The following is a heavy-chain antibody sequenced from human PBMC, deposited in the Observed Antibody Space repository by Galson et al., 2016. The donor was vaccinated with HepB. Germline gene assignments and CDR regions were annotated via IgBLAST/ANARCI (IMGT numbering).Heavy chain of an antibody. CDR1: GYSFSRYG. D-gene: IGHD2-21*01. J-gene: IGHJ4*02. CDR3: SKTRVVSSPRNAMAD. CDR2: VVFDGSAE. V-gene: IGHV3-30*18. Sequence: SLRLSCAASGYSFSRYGIHWVRQAPGKGPEWVAHVVFDGSAEYYADSVKGRFTVSRDNSRNTVYLQMSNLRSEDTAIYYCSKTRVVSSPRNAMADWGQGVRVTVSS.